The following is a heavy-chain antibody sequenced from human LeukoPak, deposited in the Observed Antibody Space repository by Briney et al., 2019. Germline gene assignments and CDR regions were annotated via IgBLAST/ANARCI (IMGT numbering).Heavy chain of an antibody. D-gene: IGHD5-12*01. CDR2: ISSNGGTT. Sequence: GGSLRLSCAASGFTFSSYAMSWVRQAPGKGLEWVSSISSNGGTTYYADSVKGRFTISRDNSKNTLYLQMNSLRVEDTAVYYCVKDRPTWPIDYWGQGTLVTVSS. V-gene: IGHV3-23*01. CDR3: VKDRPTWPIDY. J-gene: IGHJ4*02. CDR1: GFTFSSYA.